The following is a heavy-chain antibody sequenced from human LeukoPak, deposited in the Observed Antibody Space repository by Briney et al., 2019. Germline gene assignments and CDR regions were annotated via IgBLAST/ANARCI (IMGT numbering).Heavy chain of an antibody. J-gene: IGHJ5*02. CDR2: ISSSSYYT. D-gene: IGHD6-13*01. CDR1: GFTFSDYY. Sequence: GGSLRLSCAASGFTFSDYYMSWIRQAPGKGLEWVSYISSSSYYTNYADSVKGRFTISRDNAKNSLYLQMNSLRAEDTAVYYCARDADIAAAGTRHNWFDPWGQGTLVIVSS. CDR3: ARDADIAAAGTRHNWFDP. V-gene: IGHV3-11*06.